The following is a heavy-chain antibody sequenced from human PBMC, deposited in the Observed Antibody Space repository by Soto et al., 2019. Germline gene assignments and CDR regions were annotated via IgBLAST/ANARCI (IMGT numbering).Heavy chain of an antibody. CDR3: TTDLHYYDSSGSPCY. J-gene: IGHJ4*02. V-gene: IGHV3-15*01. D-gene: IGHD3-22*01. Sequence: PGGSLRLSCAASGFTFSSYAMSWVRQAPGKGLEWVGRIKSKTDGGTTDYAAPVKGRFTISRDDSKNTLYLQMNSLKTEDTAVYYCTTDLHYYDSSGSPCYWGQGTLVTVSS. CDR2: IKSKTDGGTT. CDR1: GFTFSSYA.